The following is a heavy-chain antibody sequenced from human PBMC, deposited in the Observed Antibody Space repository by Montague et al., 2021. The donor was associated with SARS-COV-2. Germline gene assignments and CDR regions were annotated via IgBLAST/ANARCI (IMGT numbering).Heavy chain of an antibody. Sequence: LRLSCAASGFTFSSYWMSWVRQAPGKGLEWVANIKQDGSEKYYVDSVKGRFTISRDNAKNSLYLQMNSLRAEDTAVNYCARSSSIAVAAAYWGQGTLVTVSS. D-gene: IGHD6-19*01. CDR1: GFTFSSYW. V-gene: IGHV3-7*01. CDR3: ARSSSIAVAAAY. CDR2: IKQDGSEK. J-gene: IGHJ4*02.